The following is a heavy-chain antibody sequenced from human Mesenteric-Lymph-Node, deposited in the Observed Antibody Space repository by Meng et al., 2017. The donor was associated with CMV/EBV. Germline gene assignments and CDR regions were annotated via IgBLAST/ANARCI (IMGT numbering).Heavy chain of an antibody. V-gene: IGHV1-8*01. CDR3: ASRAGDYLDY. J-gene: IGHJ4*02. CDR1: GDTVMTSD. Sequence: ASVKVSCKASGDTVMTSDINWVRLSPGQGLEWMGWMNPNSGNTAYAQKFQGRVTMTRDSSINTAYMELSRLGSDDAAVYYCASRAGDYLDYWGQGTLVTVSS. CDR2: MNPNSGNT. D-gene: IGHD6-19*01.